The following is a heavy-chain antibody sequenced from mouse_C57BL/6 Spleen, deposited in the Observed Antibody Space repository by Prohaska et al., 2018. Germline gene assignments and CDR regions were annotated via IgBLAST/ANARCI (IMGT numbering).Heavy chain of an antibody. V-gene: IGHV7-3*01. CDR2: MRNKANGYTT. Sequence: EVKLVESGGGLVQPGDSLSLSCAASGFTFTDYYMSWVRQPPEKALECLGFMRNKANGYTTEYRASVKGRLTISRDNSQSILYLQMNALRAEDSATYYCARLITTEDYAMDYWGQGTSVTVSS. J-gene: IGHJ4*01. D-gene: IGHD1-1*01. CDR1: GFTFTDYY. CDR3: ARLITTEDYAMDY.